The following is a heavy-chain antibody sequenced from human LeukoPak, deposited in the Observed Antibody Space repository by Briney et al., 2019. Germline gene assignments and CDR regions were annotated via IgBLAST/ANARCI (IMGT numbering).Heavy chain of an antibody. V-gene: IGHV3-7*01. CDR1: GFAFSSYW. CDR2: IKQDGSEK. D-gene: IGHD2-2*01. CDR3: ARGSYCSSTSCYFFDY. J-gene: IGHJ4*02. Sequence: GGSLRLSCAASGFAFSSYWMSWVRQAPGKGLEWVANIKQDGSEKYYVDSVKGRFTISRDNAKNSLYLQMNSLRAEDTAAYYCARGSYCSSTSCYFFDYWGQGTLVTVSS.